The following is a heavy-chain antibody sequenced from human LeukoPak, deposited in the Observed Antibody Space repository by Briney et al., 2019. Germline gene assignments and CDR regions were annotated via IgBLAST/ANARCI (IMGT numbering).Heavy chain of an antibody. D-gene: IGHD3-10*01. V-gene: IGHV1-46*03. J-gene: IGHJ4*02. Sequence: ASVKVSCKASAYTFTSYYMHWVRQAPGQGLEWMGVINPSGGSTSYAQKFQGRVTMTRDTSTSTVYMELSSLRSEDTAVYYCASSPSYYYGSGDLHPFDYWGQGTLVTVSS. CDR3: ASSPSYYYGSGDLHPFDY. CDR1: AYTFTSYY. CDR2: INPSGGST.